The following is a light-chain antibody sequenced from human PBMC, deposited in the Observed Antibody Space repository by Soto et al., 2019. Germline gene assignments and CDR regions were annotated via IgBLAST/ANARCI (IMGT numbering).Light chain of an antibody. CDR3: QQYNNWPPWT. J-gene: IGKJ1*01. Sequence: EIVMTQSPATLSVSPGERATLSCRASQSVSSNLAWYQQKPGPAPRLLIYGASTRATGIPARFSGSGSGTEFTLTISSLQYEDFAVYYCQQYNNWPPWTFGQGTKVEIK. V-gene: IGKV3-15*01. CDR2: GAS. CDR1: QSVSSN.